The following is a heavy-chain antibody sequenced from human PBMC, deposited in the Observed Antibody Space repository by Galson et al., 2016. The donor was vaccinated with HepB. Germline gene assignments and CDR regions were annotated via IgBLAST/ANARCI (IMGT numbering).Heavy chain of an antibody. D-gene: IGHD4-17*01. Sequence: SVKVSCKASGYTFMTYGISWVRQAPGQGLEWMGRISVNNGNANYAQKFQGRVFMTTETATSTAYLEVRGLRSDDTAVYYCARAYDNYGDEYFYGLDVWGQGTTVTVSS. CDR1: GYTFMTYG. V-gene: IGHV1-18*01. J-gene: IGHJ6*02. CDR2: ISVNNGNA. CDR3: ARAYDNYGDEYFYGLDV.